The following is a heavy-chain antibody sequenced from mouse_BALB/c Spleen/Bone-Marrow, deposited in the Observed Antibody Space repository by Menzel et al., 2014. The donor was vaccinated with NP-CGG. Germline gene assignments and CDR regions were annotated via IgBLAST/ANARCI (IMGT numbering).Heavy chain of an antibody. CDR1: GYTFTDYH. D-gene: IGHD1-1*01. CDR3: ARHGSSYVRFAY. Sequence: EVQLVESGAELVRPGASVKISCKAFGYTFTDYHINWVKQRPGQGLDWIGYINPYNDYTNYNQKFKGKATLIVDKSFSTAYMELSSLTSEDSAVFYCARHGSSYVRFAYWGQGTLVTVSA. CDR2: INPYNDYT. V-gene: IGHV1S45*01. J-gene: IGHJ3*01.